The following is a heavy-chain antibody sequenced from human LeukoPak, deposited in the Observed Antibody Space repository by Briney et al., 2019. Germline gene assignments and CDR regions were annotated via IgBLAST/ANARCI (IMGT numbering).Heavy chain of an antibody. CDR2: FSDGGSRT. J-gene: IGHJ4*02. D-gene: IGHD6-19*01. CDR1: GFVFSSQD. Sequence: TGGSLRLSCAASGFVFSSQDMGWVRQAPGKGLEWVSAFSDGGSRTYYADSVKGRFTISRDNSKNTLHLQMNSLRAEDTAVYYCAKDARRSSGWYFFDHWGQGTLVTVSS. CDR3: AKDARRSSGWYFFDH. V-gene: IGHV3-23*01.